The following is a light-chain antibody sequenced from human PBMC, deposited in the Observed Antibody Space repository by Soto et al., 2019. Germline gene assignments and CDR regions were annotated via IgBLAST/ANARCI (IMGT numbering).Light chain of an antibody. CDR3: SSYTSSSTLGML. CDR2: DVS. Sequence: QSALTQPASVSGSPGQSITISCTGTSSDVGGYNYVSWYQQHPGKAPKLIIYDVSYRPAGVSNRFSGSKSGNTASLTISGLQAEDEADYYCSSYTSSSTLGMLFGGGTKLTVL. V-gene: IGLV2-14*01. CDR1: SSDVGGYNY. J-gene: IGLJ2*01.